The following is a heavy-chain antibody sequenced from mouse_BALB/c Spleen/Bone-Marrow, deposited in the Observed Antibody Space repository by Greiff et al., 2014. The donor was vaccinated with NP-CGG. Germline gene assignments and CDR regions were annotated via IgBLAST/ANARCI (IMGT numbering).Heavy chain of an antibody. J-gene: IGHJ3*01. CDR3: ARDLITTATSFAY. CDR1: GFTFSDYY. D-gene: IGHD1-2*01. CDR2: ISDGGSYT. V-gene: IGHV5-4*02. Sequence: EVMLVESGGGLVKPGGSLKLSCAASGFTFSDYYMYWVRQTPEKRLGWVATISDGGSYTYYPDSVKGRFTISRDNAKNNLYLQMSSLKSEDTAMYYCARDLITTATSFAYWGQGTLVTVSA.